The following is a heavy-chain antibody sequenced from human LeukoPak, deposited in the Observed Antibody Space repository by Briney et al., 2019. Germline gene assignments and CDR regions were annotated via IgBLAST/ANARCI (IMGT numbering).Heavy chain of an antibody. CDR1: GYTFTGYY. V-gene: IGHV1-2*02. D-gene: IGHD3-3*01. J-gene: IGHJ3*02. Sequence: ASVKVSCKASGYTFTGYYMHWVRQAPGQGLEWMGWINPNSGGTNYAQKLQGRVTMTTDTSTSTAYMELRSLRSDDTAVYYCAREVRFLEAFDIWGQGTMVTVSS. CDR2: INPNSGGT. CDR3: AREVRFLEAFDI.